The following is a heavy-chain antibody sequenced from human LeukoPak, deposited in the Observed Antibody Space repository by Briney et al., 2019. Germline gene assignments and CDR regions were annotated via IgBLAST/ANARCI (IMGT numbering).Heavy chain of an antibody. Sequence: ASVKVSCKASGYTFASYGISWVRQAPGQGLEWMGWIKPNSGGTNYAQKFQGRVTMTRDTSISTAYMELSRLRSDDTAVYYCAREGYSGDLPSGYYYYGMDVWGQGTTVTVSS. V-gene: IGHV1-2*02. D-gene: IGHD5-12*01. CDR1: GYTFASYG. J-gene: IGHJ6*02. CDR3: AREGYSGDLPSGYYYYGMDV. CDR2: IKPNSGGT.